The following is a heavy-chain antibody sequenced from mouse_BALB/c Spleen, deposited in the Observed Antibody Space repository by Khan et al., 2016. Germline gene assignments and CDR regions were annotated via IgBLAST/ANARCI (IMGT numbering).Heavy chain of an antibody. J-gene: IGHJ4*01. V-gene: IGHV1-39*01. CDR3: ARGYGKPYYYAMDY. D-gene: IGHD1-1*02. Sequence: VQLQQSGPELEKPGASVKISCKASGYSLTGYNMNWVKQSNGKSLEWIGNIDPNYGGTTYNQKFKGKATLTVDKSSSTAYMQLKSLTSEDSSVYYCARGYGKPYYYAMDYWGQGTSVTVSS. CDR2: IDPNYGGT. CDR1: GYSLTGYN.